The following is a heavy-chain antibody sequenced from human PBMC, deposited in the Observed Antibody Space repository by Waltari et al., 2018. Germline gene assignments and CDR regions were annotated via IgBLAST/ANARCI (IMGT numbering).Heavy chain of an antibody. CDR3: ARVLRGGGDCFDY. D-gene: IGHD2-21*01. V-gene: IGHV3-53*01. CDR1: GFTVSSNY. CDR2: IYSGGSK. J-gene: IGHJ4*02. Sequence: EVQLVESGGGLIQPGGSLRLSCAASGFTVSSNYMSWVRQAPGKGLEWVSVIYSGGSKYYADSVKGRFTISRDNSKNTLYLQMNSLRAEDTAVYYCARVLRGGGDCFDYWGQGTLVTVSS.